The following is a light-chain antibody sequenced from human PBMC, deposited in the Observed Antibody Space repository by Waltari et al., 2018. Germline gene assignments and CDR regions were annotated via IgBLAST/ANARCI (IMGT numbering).Light chain of an antibody. V-gene: IGLV2-14*01. Sequence: QSALTQPASVSGSPGQSITISCSGTDSAVGAYDFVSWYQQHPGKAPHRIIYEVSNRHSGISNRFSASKSGNTASLTISGLQAEDKADYYCSSYTTSSAPGVFGTGTRVTVL. CDR2: EVS. CDR1: DSAVGAYDF. J-gene: IGLJ1*01. CDR3: SSYTTSSAPGV.